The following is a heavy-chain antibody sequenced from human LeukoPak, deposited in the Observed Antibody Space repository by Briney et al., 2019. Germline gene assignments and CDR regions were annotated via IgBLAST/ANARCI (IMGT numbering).Heavy chain of an antibody. V-gene: IGHV1-18*01. D-gene: IGHD3-16*01. CDR1: GYNFFTYG. CDR3: ARGDFISSRDYLCFFDY. CDR2: ISPHNGNA. J-gene: IGHJ4*01. Sequence: ASVKVSCKASGYNFFTYGITWVRQAPGQGLEWMGWISPHNGNANYAQKFQDRVIMTTDTSTNTAFMEVRSLRSDDTAMYYCARGDFISSRDYLCFFDYWGQGSLVTVSS.